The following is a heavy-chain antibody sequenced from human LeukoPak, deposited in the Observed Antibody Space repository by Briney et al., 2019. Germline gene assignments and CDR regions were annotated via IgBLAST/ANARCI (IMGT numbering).Heavy chain of an antibody. V-gene: IGHV4-61*08. CDR1: GGSISSGGYY. Sequence: PSETLSLTCTVSGGSISSGGYYWSWIRQPPGKGLEWIGFIYYSGSTNYKPSLKSRVTISVDTSKNQFSLNLTSVTAADTAVYYCARGSGLRFDPWGQGTLVTVSS. J-gene: IGHJ5*02. CDR2: IYYSGST. CDR3: ARGSGLRFDP.